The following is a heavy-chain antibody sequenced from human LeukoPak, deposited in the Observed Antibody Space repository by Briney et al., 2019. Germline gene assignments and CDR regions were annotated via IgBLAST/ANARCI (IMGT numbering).Heavy chain of an antibody. J-gene: IGHJ4*02. CDR1: GFTFSGSA. CDR3: TRDQTPYY. CDR2: IRSKIYGGTP. Sequence: GGSLRLSCAASGFTFSGSAMHWVRQAPGKWLEWVGFIRSKIYGGTPEYAASVKGRFTISRDDSKGIAYLQMDSLKTEDTAVYYCTRDQTPYYWGQGTLVTVSS. V-gene: IGHV3-49*04.